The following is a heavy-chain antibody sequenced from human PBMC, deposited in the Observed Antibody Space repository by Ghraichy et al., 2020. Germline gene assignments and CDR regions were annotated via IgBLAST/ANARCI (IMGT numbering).Heavy chain of an antibody. CDR1: GGSFSGYH. J-gene: IGHJ4*01. Sequence: SQTLSLTCAVYGGSFSGYHWSWIRQPPDKGLEWIGEIDHSGSTNYNPSLKSRVNILVDTSKNQFSLKLSSVTAADTAVYYCARYCSSSSCFETYDYWGKGNLVTFS. CDR3: ARYCSSSSCFETYDY. CDR2: IDHSGST. D-gene: IGHD2-2*01. V-gene: IGHV4-34*01.